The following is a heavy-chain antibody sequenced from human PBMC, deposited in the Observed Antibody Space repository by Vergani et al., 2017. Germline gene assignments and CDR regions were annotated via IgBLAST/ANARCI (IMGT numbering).Heavy chain of an antibody. J-gene: IGHJ4*02. CDR3: AKDLTYYYGSGSSGNHRSPLYFDY. CDR1: GFTFSSYG. CDR2: ISYDGSNK. V-gene: IGHV3-30*18. Sequence: QVQLVESGGGVVQPGRSLRLSCAASGFTFSSYGMHWVRQAPGKGLEWVAVISYDGSNKYYADSVKGRFTISRDNSKNTLYLKMNSLRAEDTAVYYCAKDLTYYYGSGSSGNHRSPLYFDYWGQGTLVTVSS. D-gene: IGHD3-10*01.